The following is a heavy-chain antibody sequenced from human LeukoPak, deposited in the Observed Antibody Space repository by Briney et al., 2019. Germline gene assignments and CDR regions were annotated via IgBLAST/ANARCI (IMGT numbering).Heavy chain of an antibody. CDR2: IIPILGIA. D-gene: IGHD4-23*01. Sequence: ASVKVSCKASGGTFSSYAISWVRQAPGQGLEWMGRIIPILGIANYAQKFQGRVTITADKSTSTAYMELRSLRSDDTAVYYCARAQLYGGNGGWSDYWGQGTLVTVSS. CDR3: ARAQLYGGNGGWSDY. J-gene: IGHJ4*02. CDR1: GGTFSSYA. V-gene: IGHV1-69*04.